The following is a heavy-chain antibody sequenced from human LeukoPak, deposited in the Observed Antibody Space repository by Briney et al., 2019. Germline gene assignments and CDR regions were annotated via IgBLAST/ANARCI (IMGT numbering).Heavy chain of an antibody. CDR3: ARDGRMGYCSSTSCYHTYYYYGMDV. J-gene: IGHJ6*02. D-gene: IGHD2-2*01. V-gene: IGHV1-69*04. CDR1: GGTFSSYA. Sequence: GASVKVSCKASGGTFSSYAISWVRQAPGQGLEWMGRIIPIFGIANYAQKFQGRVTITADKSTSTAYMELSSLRSEGTAVYYCARDGRMGYCSSTSCYHTYYYYGMDVWGQGTTVTVSS. CDR2: IIPIFGIA.